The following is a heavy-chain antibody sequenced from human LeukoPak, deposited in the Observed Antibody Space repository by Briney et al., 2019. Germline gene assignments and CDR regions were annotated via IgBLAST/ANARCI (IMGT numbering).Heavy chain of an antibody. D-gene: IGHD2-15*01. CDR1: GGSFSGYY. Sequence: PSETLSLTCAVYGGSFSGYYWSWIRQPPGKGLEWIGEINHSGSTNYNPSLKSRVTISVDTSKNQFSLKLSSVTAADTAVYYCARVSPRRPFGYCSGGSCHGYFQHWGQGTLVTVSS. J-gene: IGHJ1*01. CDR3: ARVSPRRPFGYCSGGSCHGYFQH. V-gene: IGHV4-34*01. CDR2: INHSGST.